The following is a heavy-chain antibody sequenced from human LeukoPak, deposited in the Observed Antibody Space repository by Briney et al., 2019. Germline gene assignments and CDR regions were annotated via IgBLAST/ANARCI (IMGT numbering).Heavy chain of an antibody. CDR3: ATYSVGVGAFDI. J-gene: IGHJ3*02. D-gene: IGHD2-15*01. Sequence: AGGSLRLSCAASGFTFSDYYMSWVRQAPGKGLECVSVIYSSGGAYYADSVKGRFTISRDNSKNTLYLQMNNLRAEDTAVYYCATYSVGVGAFDIWGQGTMVTVSS. CDR1: GFTFSDYY. CDR2: IYSSGGA. V-gene: IGHV3-66*01.